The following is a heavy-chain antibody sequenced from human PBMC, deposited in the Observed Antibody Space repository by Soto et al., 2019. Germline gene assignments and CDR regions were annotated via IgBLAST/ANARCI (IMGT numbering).Heavy chain of an antibody. CDR3: ARANGDLAYYFDY. Sequence: PSETLSLTCAVSAYSISSGYSWGWIRQSPGKGLEWIGSIYHSGSTYYNPSLKSRVTISLDTSKNQVSLKMSSVTAADTAVYYCARANGDLAYYFDYWGQGTPVTVSS. V-gene: IGHV4-38-2*01. CDR1: AYSISSGYS. CDR2: IYHSGST. J-gene: IGHJ4*02. D-gene: IGHD7-27*01.